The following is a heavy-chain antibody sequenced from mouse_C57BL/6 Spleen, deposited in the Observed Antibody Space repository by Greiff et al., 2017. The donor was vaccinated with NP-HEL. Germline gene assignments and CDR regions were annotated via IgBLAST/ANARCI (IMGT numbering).Heavy chain of an antibody. CDR2: IDPSDSDT. D-gene: IGHD1-1*01. CDR1: GYTFTSYW. V-gene: IGHV1-52*01. Sequence: VQLQQPGAELVRPGSSVKLSCKASGYTFTSYWMHWVTQRPIQGLEWIGNIDPSDSDTHYNQKFKDKATLTVDKSSSTAYMQLSSLTSEDSAVYYCARADYYGSSDLAYWGQGTLVTVSA. CDR3: ARADYYGSSDLAY. J-gene: IGHJ3*01.